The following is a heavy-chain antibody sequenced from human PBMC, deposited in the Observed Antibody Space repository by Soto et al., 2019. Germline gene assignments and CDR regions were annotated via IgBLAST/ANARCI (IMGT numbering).Heavy chain of an antibody. D-gene: IGHD3-16*02. CDR1: GYSFTSYD. CDR3: ARGPSRSYRPVWLY. CDR2: MNPDSGNT. V-gene: IGHV1-8*01. J-gene: IGHJ4*02. Sequence: QVQLVQSGAEVKKPGASVKVSCKASGYSFTSYDINWVRQATGQGPEWMGWMNPDSGNTGYAQKFQGRDTLTRNTSISTAYMELSSLTSADTAVYYCARGPSRSYRPVWLYWGQGTLVTVSS.